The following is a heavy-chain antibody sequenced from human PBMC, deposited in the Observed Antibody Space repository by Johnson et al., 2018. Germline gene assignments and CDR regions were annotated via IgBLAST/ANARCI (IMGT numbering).Heavy chain of an antibody. J-gene: IGHJ3*02. Sequence: VQLVESGAEVKKPGESLKISCKGSGYSFTSYWIGWVRQVPGKGLEWMGIIYPGDSDTRYSPSFQGQVTIPADKSISTAYLQWSSLKDSDTAMYYCARHQGVGATLFDIWGQGTMVTVSS. V-gene: IGHV5-51*01. CDR2: IYPGDSDT. CDR3: ARHQGVGATLFDI. D-gene: IGHD1-26*01. CDR1: GYSFTSYW.